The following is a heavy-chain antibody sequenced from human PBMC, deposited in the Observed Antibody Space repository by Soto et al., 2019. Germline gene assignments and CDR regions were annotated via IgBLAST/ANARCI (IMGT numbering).Heavy chain of an antibody. V-gene: IGHV3-23*01. CDR3: AKDHYYGSGSYYKSEIDNI. CDR1: GFTFSSYA. D-gene: IGHD3-10*01. Sequence: GSLRLSCAASGFTFSSYAMSWVRQAPGKGLEWVSAISGSGGSTYYADSVKGRFTISRDNSKNTLYLQMNSLRAEDTAVYYCAKDHYYGSGSYYKSEIDNIWGQGTLVTVSS. J-gene: IGHJ4*02. CDR2: ISGSGGST.